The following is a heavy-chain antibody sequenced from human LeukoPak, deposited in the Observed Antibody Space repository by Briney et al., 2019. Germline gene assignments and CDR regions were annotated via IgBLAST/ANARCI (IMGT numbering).Heavy chain of an antibody. CDR2: IYYSGST. CDR3: ARGGLYANIRYDY. CDR1: GGSISSYY. D-gene: IGHD3/OR15-3a*01. Sequence: PSETLSLTCTVSGGSISSYYWSWIRQPPGKRLEWIGYIYYSGSTNSNPSLKSRVTISADTSKNQFSLKLSSVTAADTAVYYCARGGLYANIRYDYWGQGALVAVSS. J-gene: IGHJ4*02. V-gene: IGHV4-59*01.